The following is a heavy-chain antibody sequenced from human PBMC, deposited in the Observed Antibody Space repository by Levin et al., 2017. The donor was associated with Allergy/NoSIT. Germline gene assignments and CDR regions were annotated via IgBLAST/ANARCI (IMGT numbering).Heavy chain of an antibody. CDR3: VTRTSVAAPDY. D-gene: IGHD6-19*01. Sequence: GESLKISCAASGFTFSDYYMSWIRQAPGKGLEWVSYISSSGNTIYYADSVTGRFTVSRDNAKNSLYLQMNSLRAEDTAVYYCVTRTSVAAPDYWGQGTLVTVSS. J-gene: IGHJ4*02. CDR1: GFTFSDYY. V-gene: IGHV3-11*01. CDR2: ISSSGNTI.